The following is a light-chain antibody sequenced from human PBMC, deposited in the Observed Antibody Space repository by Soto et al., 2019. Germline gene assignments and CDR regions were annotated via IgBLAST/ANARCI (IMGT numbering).Light chain of an antibody. V-gene: IGLV2-14*01. CDR2: EVT. Sequence: QSVLTQPASVSGSPGQSITISCTGTRSDVGAYKYVSWYQYHPGTAPKLLIYEVTHRPSGVSNRFSGSKSGNTASLTISGLQAEDEADYYCSSHTPNITLFGGGTKLTVL. J-gene: IGLJ2*01. CDR3: SSHTPNITL. CDR1: RSDVGAYKY.